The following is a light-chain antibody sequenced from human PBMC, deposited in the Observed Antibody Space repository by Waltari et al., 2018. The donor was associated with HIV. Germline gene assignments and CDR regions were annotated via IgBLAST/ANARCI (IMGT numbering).Light chain of an antibody. V-gene: IGLV2-11*01. Sequence: QSALTQPRSVSGSPGQSVTISCPGTSSDIGYFDYVSWYQQYPGKAPKVIIYEVSQRPSGVPDRFTASKSGITASLTISGLQDEDEAHYYCCSYAGAYTYVFGTGTKVTVL. CDR3: CSYAGAYTYV. J-gene: IGLJ1*01. CDR1: SSDIGYFDY. CDR2: EVS.